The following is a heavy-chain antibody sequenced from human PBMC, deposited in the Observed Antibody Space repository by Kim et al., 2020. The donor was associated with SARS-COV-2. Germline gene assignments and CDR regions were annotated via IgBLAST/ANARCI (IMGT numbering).Heavy chain of an antibody. CDR1: GYTLSDLS. Sequence: ASVKVSCKVSGYTLSDLSMHWVRQAPGKGLEWMGGYDSEVGETIYAQKFQGRVTMTEDTSTDTAYMQLSSLTSDDTAVYFCATGDFLSVRSWGQGTLVTV. CDR2: YDSEVGET. D-gene: IGHD3-3*01. V-gene: IGHV1-24*01. J-gene: IGHJ4*02. CDR3: ATGDFLSVRS.